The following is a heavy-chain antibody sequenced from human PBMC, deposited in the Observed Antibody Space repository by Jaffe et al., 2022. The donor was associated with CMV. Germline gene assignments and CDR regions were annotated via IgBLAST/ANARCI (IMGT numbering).Heavy chain of an antibody. D-gene: IGHD2-21*01. CDR2: ISSSGGST. J-gene: IGHJ6*02. V-gene: IGHV3-23*01. Sequence: EVQLLESGGGLVQPGGSLRLSCAASGFTFSNSALDWVRQAPGKGLEWVSHISSSGGSTYYADSVKGRFTISRDNSKNTLYLQMNSLRAEDTAVYYCAKDDSVAGYGMDVWGQGTKVTVSS. CDR1: GFTFSNSA. CDR3: AKDDSVAGYGMDV.